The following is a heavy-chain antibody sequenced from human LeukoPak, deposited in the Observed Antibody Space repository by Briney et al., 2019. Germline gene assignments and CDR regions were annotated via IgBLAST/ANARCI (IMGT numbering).Heavy chain of an antibody. V-gene: IGHV3-66*01. D-gene: IGHD3-10*01. CDR3: ARGEGSLDAFDI. Sequence: PGGSLRLSCAASGFTFSSYWMSWVRQAPGKGLEWVSVIYSGGSTYYADSVKGRFTISRDNSRNTLYLQMNSLRAEDTAVYYCARGEGSLDAFDIWGQGTMVTVSS. CDR2: IYSGGST. CDR1: GFTFSSYW. J-gene: IGHJ3*02.